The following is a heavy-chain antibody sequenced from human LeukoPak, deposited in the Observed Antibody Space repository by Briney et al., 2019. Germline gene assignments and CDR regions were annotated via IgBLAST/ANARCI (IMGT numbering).Heavy chain of an antibody. CDR1: GGSISSGGYY. CDR2: IYYSGST. CDR3: ARGLERWFDP. V-gene: IGHV4-31*03. J-gene: IGHJ5*02. D-gene: IGHD1-1*01. Sequence: SETLSLTCTVSGGSISSGGYYWSWIRQHPGKGLEWIGYIYYSGSTYYNLSLKSRVTISVDTSKNQFSLKLSSVTAADTAVYYCARGLERWFDPWGQGTLVTVSS.